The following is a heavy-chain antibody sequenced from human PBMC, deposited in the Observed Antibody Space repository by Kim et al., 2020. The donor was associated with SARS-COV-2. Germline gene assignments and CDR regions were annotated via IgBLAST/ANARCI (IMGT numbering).Heavy chain of an antibody. D-gene: IGHD6-19*01. CDR2: INSDGKST. CDR1: GFTFSSHW. J-gene: IGHJ4*02. V-gene: IGHV3-74*01. CDR3: ARDSVGRQGGWSPSFDF. Sequence: GGSLRLSCAASGFTFSSHWMQWVRQAPGKGLVWVSRINSDGKSTNYAGPVRGRFTISRDNAKNTLYLQMNSLRVEDTAVYYCARDSVGRQGGWSPSFDFWGQGILVTVSS.